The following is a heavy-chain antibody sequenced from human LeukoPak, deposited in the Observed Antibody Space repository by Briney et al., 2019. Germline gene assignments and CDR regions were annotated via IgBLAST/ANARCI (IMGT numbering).Heavy chain of an antibody. CDR1: RFTYSNYW. CDR2: IKPDGSEK. V-gene: IGHV3-7*01. D-gene: IGHD1-26*01. Sequence: GGSLRLSCAASRFTYSNYWMSWVRQAPGKGLEWVANIKPDGSEKYYVDSVKGRFNISRDNVKNSLYLQMNSLRAEDTAVYYCARDESLGATTAWGQGTLVTVSS. J-gene: IGHJ5*02. CDR3: ARDESLGATTA.